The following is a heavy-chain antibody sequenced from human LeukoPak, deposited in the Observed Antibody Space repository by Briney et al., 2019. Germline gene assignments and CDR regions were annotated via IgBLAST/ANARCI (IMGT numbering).Heavy chain of an antibody. J-gene: IGHJ4*02. V-gene: IGHV1-2*06. CDR1: GYTFTGYY. CDR3: TREGPGSDWATFDS. D-gene: IGHD6-19*01. Sequence: VASVKVPCKASGYTFTGYYMHWVRQAPGQGLEWMGRINPSNGGTNYAQKFQGRVTMTRDTSISTVYMELSRLTSDDTAVYYCTREGPGSDWATFDSWGQGALVTVSS. CDR2: INPSNGGT.